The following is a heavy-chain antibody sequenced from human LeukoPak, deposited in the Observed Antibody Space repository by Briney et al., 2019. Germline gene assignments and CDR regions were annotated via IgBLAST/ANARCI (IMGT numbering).Heavy chain of an antibody. V-gene: IGHV3-7*03. CDR2: IKQDGSEK. J-gene: IGHJ6*04. D-gene: IGHD5-12*01. Sequence: PGGSLRLSCAASGFTFSSYWMSWVRQAPGKGLEWVANIKQDGSEKYYVDSVKGRFTISRDNAKNSLYLQMNSLRAEDTAVYYCARDGRDMVATYREGMDVWGKGTTVTVSS. CDR1: GFTFSSYW. CDR3: ARDGRDMVATYREGMDV.